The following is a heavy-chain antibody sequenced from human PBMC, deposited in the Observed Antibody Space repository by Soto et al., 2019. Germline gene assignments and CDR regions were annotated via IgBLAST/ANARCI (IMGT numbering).Heavy chain of an antibody. CDR3: ARDGTEYYDFWSGYYTSFRWFDP. Sequence: GASVKVSCKASGYTFTSYGISWVRQAPGQGLEWMGWISAYNGNTNYAQKLQGRVTMTTVTSTSTAYMELRSLRSDDTAVYYCARDGTEYYDFWSGYYTSFRWFDPWGQGALVTVSS. V-gene: IGHV1-18*01. CDR2: ISAYNGNT. CDR1: GYTFTSYG. J-gene: IGHJ5*02. D-gene: IGHD3-3*01.